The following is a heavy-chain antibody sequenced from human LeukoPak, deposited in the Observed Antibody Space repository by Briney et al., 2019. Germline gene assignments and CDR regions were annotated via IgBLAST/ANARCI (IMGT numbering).Heavy chain of an antibody. CDR3: AKENNWNDGRFNYFDY. Sequence: GGSLRLSCSASGFTFNTFSVNWVRQAPGKGLEWVSYISSSSSTIFYADSVKGRFTISRDNSKNTLYLQMNGLRAEDTAVYYCAKENNWNDGRFNYFDYWGQGTLVTVSS. D-gene: IGHD1-20*01. J-gene: IGHJ4*02. V-gene: IGHV3-48*01. CDR1: GFTFNTFS. CDR2: ISSSSSTI.